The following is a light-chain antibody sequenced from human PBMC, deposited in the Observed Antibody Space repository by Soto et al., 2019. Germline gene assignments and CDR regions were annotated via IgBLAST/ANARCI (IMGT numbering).Light chain of an antibody. Sequence: QSALTQPASVSGSPGQSITISCTGTSSDVGGYNYVSWYQQHPGKAPKLMIYEVSNRPSGVSNRFSGSESGNTASLTISGLQAEDEADYYCSSYTSSSTRVFGGGTKVTVL. CDR2: EVS. CDR3: SSYTSSSTRV. V-gene: IGLV2-14*01. J-gene: IGLJ2*01. CDR1: SSDVGGYNY.